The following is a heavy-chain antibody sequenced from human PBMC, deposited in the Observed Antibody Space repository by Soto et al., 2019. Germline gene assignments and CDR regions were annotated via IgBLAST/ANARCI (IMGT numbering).Heavy chain of an antibody. J-gene: IGHJ5*02. CDR2: IYYSGST. D-gene: IGHD3-3*01. Sequence: KPSETLSLTCTVSGGSISSGDYYWSWIRQPPGKGLEWIGYIYYSGSTYYNPSLKSRVTISVDTSKNQFSLKLSSVTAADTAVYYCARDKGITIFGIGWFDPWGQGILVTVSS. V-gene: IGHV4-30-4*01. CDR1: GGSISSGDYY. CDR3: ARDKGITIFGIGWFDP.